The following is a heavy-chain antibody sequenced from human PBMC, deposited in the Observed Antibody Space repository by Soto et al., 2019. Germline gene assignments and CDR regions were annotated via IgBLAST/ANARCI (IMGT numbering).Heavy chain of an antibody. Sequence: EVQLVESGGGLVQPGGSLRLSCAASGFTVSTKYMSWVRQAPGKGLEWVSVIYSGGSTFYADSVRGRFTISRDNSKNTVYLQMNGLRAEDTAVYYCARDPWAADYWGQGTLVTVSS. V-gene: IGHV3-66*01. CDR1: GFTVSTKY. CDR3: ARDPWAADY. D-gene: IGHD3-16*01. J-gene: IGHJ4*02. CDR2: IYSGGST.